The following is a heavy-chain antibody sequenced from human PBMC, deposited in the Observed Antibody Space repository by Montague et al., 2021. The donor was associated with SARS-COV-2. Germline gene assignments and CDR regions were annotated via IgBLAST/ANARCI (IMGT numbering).Heavy chain of an antibody. CDR2: TYYRSKWYS. CDR3: VRYSGWFYFDF. D-gene: IGHD6-19*01. V-gene: IGHV6-1*01. CDR1: GDSVSSNSVA. J-gene: IGHJ4*02. Sequence: CAISGDSVSSNSVAWSWIRQSPSSGLEWLGRTYYRSKWYSDYAPSVRGRLTVNPDASKNESSLELNYVTPEDTAVYYCVRYSGWFYFDFWGQGTLVTVSS.